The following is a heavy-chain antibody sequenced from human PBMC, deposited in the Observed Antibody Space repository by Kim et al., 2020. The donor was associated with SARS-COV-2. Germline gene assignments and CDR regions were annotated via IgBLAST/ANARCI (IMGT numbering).Heavy chain of an antibody. V-gene: IGHV3-30*04. J-gene: IGHJ3*02. CDR1: GFTFSSYA. Sequence: GGSLRLSCAASGFTFSSYAMHWVRQAPGKGLEWVAVISYDGRNKYYADSVKGRFTISRDNSKNTLYLQMNSLRAEDTAVYYCARDLSSYCGGDCYPRTSDAFDIWGQGTMVTVSS. CDR2: ISYDGRNK. D-gene: IGHD2-21*02. CDR3: ARDLSSYCGGDCYPRTSDAFDI.